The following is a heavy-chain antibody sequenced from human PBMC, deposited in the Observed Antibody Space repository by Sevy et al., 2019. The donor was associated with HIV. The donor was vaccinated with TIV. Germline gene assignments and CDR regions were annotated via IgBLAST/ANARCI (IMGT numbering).Heavy chain of an antibody. CDR3: ARDGGGGYCSGGSCLYWFDP. CDR1: GFTFSSYA. J-gene: IGHJ5*02. V-gene: IGHV3-30-3*01. Sequence: GGSLRLSCAASGFTFSSYAMHWVRQAPGKGLEWVAVISYDGSNKYYADSVKGRFTISRDNSKKTLYLQMNSLRAEDTAVYYCARDGGGGYCSGGSCLYWFDPWGQGTLVTVSS. CDR2: ISYDGSNK. D-gene: IGHD2-15*01.